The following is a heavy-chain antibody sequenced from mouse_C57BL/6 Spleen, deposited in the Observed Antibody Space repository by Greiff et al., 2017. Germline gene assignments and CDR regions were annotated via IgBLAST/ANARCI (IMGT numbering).Heavy chain of an antibody. Sequence: DVKLVESGGGLVKPGGSLKLSCAASGFTFSDYGMHWVRQAPEKGLEWVAYISSGSSTIYYADTVKGRFTISRDNAKNTLFLQMTSLRSEDTAMYYCARQGNWDPFAYWGQGTLVTVSA. CDR2: ISSGSSTI. D-gene: IGHD4-1*01. V-gene: IGHV5-17*01. J-gene: IGHJ3*01. CDR3: ARQGNWDPFAY. CDR1: GFTFSDYG.